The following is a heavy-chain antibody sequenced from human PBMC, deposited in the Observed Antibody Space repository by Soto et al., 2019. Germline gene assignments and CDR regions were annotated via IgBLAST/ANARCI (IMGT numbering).Heavy chain of an antibody. V-gene: IGHV4-31*03. Sequence: TSETLSLTCSVSGGSITGGHYCICIRQQPGNSLAWIRNIYDRGPTSYNPSLKSRLSISLDTSRNQFSMKLTSVSAADTAVYYCAREYIAVVPTLDLREVYLQNCRVDVWGQGTTVTVSS. J-gene: IGHJ6*02. CDR2: IYDRGPT. D-gene: IGHD2-2*01. CDR3: AREYIAVVPTLDLREVYLQNCRVDV. CDR1: GGSITGGHY.